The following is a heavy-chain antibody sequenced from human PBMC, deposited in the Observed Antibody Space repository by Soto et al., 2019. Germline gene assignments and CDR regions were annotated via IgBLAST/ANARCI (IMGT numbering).Heavy chain of an antibody. J-gene: IGHJ1*01. Sequence: EVQLVESGGGLVQPGRSLSLSCAASGFTFDDYAMHRVRQVPGKGLEWVSGINWNSGSIGYADSVKGRFAISRDNAKNSLHLQMNSLRAEDTAFYYCVKDESINWYSGHFRHWGQGTLVTVSS. V-gene: IGHV3-9*01. CDR3: VKDESINWYSGHFRH. D-gene: IGHD6-13*01. CDR1: GFTFDDYA. CDR2: INWNSGSI.